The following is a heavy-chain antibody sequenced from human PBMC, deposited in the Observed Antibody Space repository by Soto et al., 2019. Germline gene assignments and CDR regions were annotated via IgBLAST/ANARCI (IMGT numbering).Heavy chain of an antibody. CDR1: GGSISSYY. D-gene: IGHD3-16*01. Sequence: QVQLQESGPGLVKPSETLSLTCTVSGGSISSYYWSWIRQPPGKGLEWIGYIYYSGSTNYNPSLKSRVTISVDTSKNQFSLKLSSVTAADTAVYYCAREIEGVGGGAFDIWGQGTMVTVSS. CDR3: AREIEGVGGGAFDI. CDR2: IYYSGST. V-gene: IGHV4-59*01. J-gene: IGHJ3*02.